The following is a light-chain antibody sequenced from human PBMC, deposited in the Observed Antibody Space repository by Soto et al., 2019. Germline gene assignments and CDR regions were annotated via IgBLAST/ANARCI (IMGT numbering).Light chain of an antibody. CDR2: DVN. Sequence: QSALTQPASVSGSLGQSIAISCTGTRSDVGSRDSVSWYQHHPGKAPKLIIYDVNVRPSGVSHRFPGSKSGNTASLTISGLQPEDEADYSCASYTTAYTLVFGGGTKLTVL. CDR3: ASYTTAYTLV. V-gene: IGLV2-14*03. J-gene: IGLJ3*02. CDR1: RSDVGSRDS.